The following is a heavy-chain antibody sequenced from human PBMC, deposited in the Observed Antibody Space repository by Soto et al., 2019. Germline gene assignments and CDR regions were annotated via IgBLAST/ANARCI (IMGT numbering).Heavy chain of an antibody. J-gene: IGHJ3*02. D-gene: IGHD3-10*01. CDR1: GFTFSSYA. V-gene: IGHV3-23*01. CDR2: ISSTGDTI. CDR3: AKTGYYFSGTRAFDI. Sequence: EVQLLESGGDLVQPGGSLRLSCAASGFTFSSYAMSWVRQAPGKGLEWVSGISSTGDTIYYADSVKGRFTISRDISKNTLYLQMSSLRADDTAVYYCAKTGYYFSGTRAFDIWGQGTMVTVSS.